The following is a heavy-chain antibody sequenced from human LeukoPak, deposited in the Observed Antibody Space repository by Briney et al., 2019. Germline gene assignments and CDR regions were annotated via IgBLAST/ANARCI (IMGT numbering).Heavy chain of an antibody. V-gene: IGHV3-23*01. CDR1: GFTFSNYA. J-gene: IGHJ6*04. CDR2: ISGSGDST. D-gene: IGHD3-10*02. CDR3: AELGITMIGGV. Sequence: GGSLRLSCAASGFTFSNYAMRWVRQAPGKGLEWVSGISGSGDSTYYADSVKGRFTISRDNAKNSLYLQMNSLRAEDTAVYYCAELGITMIGGVWGKGTTVTISS.